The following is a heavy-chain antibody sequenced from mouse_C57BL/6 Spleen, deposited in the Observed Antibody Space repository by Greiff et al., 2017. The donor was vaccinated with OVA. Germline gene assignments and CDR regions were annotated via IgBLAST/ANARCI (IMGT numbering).Heavy chain of an antibody. Sequence: EVMLVESGGGLVKPGGSLKLSCAASGFTFSSYAMSWVRQTPEKRLEWVATISDGGSYTYYPDNVKGRFTISRDNAKNNLYLQMSHLKSEDTAMYYCARDGYSGMDYWGQGTSVTVSS. CDR3: ARDGYSGMDY. D-gene: IGHD2-3*01. V-gene: IGHV5-4*01. CDR2: ISDGGSYT. CDR1: GFTFSSYA. J-gene: IGHJ4*01.